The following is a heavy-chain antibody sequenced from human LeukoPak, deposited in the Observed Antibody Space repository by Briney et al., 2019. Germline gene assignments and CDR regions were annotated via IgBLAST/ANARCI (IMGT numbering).Heavy chain of an antibody. CDR2: IYWNDDK. V-gene: IGHV2-5*01. CDR1: GFSLSTSGVA. J-gene: IGHJ4*02. CDR3: AHSAYDSRGYYYFDY. D-gene: IGHD3-22*01. Sequence: ESGPALVKPTQTLTLTCTFSGFSLSTSGVAVGWIRQPPGKALEWLSLIYWNDDKRYSPSLKSRLTITKDTSKNQVVLTMASVDPVDTATYYCAHSAYDSRGYYYFDYWGQGTLVTVSS.